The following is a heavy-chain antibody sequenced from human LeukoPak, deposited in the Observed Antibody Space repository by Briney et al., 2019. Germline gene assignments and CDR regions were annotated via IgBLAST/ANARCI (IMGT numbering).Heavy chain of an antibody. J-gene: IGHJ4*02. Sequence: GGSLRLSCAASGFTVSSNYMSWVRQAPGKGLEWVSVIYSGGSTYYADSVKGRFTISRDNSKNTLYLQMNSLRAEDTAVYYCTRGCSITGCPSDYWGQGTLVTVSS. CDR1: GFTVSSNY. CDR3: TRGCSITGCPSDY. V-gene: IGHV3-53*01. D-gene: IGHD2-2*01. CDR2: IYSGGST.